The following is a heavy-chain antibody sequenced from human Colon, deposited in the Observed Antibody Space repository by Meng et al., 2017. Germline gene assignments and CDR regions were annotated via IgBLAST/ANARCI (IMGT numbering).Heavy chain of an antibody. CDR1: GFTWSNCA. D-gene: IGHD3-22*01. CDR3: AKKTAGSGYQPFDS. V-gene: IGHV3-23*01. Sequence: GKSLKISCAASGFTWSNCAMSWVRQAPGQGLEWVSTITSDGSFTNYAGSVKGRFTISRDISKNSLYLQMHSLRAEDTAVYYCAKKTAGSGYQPFDSWGQGTLVTVSS. J-gene: IGHJ4*02. CDR2: ITSDGSFT.